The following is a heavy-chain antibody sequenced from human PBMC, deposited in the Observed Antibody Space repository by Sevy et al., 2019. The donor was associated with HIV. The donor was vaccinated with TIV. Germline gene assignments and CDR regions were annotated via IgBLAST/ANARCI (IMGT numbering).Heavy chain of an antibody. J-gene: IGHJ4*02. CDR3: ARAREYCRGGSCYYLDY. CDR1: GYTFISYY. CDR2: INPSGGST. Sequence: ASVKVSCKASGYTFISYYMHWVRQAPGQGLEWMGIINPSGGSTSYAQKFQGRVTMTRDTSTSTGYMELSSLRSEDTAVYYCARAREYCRGGSCYYLDYWGQGTLVTVSS. V-gene: IGHV1-46*01. D-gene: IGHD2-15*01.